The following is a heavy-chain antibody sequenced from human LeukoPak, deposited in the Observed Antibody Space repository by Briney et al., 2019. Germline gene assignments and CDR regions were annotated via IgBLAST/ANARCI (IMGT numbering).Heavy chain of an antibody. CDR1: GGTFSCYA. CDR2: IIPIFGTA. Sequence: ASVKLSCTASGGTFSCYAISWVRQAPGQGIECMGGIIPIFGTASYAQKFQGRVTITADKSTSTAYMELSSLRSEDTAVYYCARDRGGYNPFDYWGQGTLVTVSS. V-gene: IGHV1-69*06. CDR3: ARDRGGYNPFDY. J-gene: IGHJ4*02. D-gene: IGHD5-24*01.